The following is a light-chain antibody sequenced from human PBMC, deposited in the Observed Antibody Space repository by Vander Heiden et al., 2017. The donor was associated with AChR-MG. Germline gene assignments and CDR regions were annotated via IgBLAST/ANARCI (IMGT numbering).Light chain of an antibody. CDR1: SGHSSYS. CDR2: INRDGSH. J-gene: IGLJ3*02. CDR3: QTWGTGIEV. V-gene: IGLV4-69*02. Sequence: QLVQTPSPSASASLGAPVTLTCTPSSGHSSYSTAWHQQRPAKGPRYLMKINRDGSHSKGDGIPDRFSGSSSWAERYLTISSLQSEDEADYYCQTWGTGIEVFGGGTKLTVL.